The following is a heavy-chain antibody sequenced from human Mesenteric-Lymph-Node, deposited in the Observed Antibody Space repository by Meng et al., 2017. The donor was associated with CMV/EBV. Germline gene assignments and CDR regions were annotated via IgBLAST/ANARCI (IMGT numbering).Heavy chain of an antibody. CDR2: ISSGSGTI. CDR1: GFTFSKHS. CDR3: ARGNNWNDFEY. J-gene: IGHJ4*03. D-gene: IGHD1-20*01. V-gene: IGHV3-48*04. Sequence: GESLKISCAASGFTFSKHSMNWVRQAPGKGLEWVSYISSGSGTIHYADSVKGRFTISRDNAKNSLYLQVNSLRAEDTAVYYCARGNNWNDFEYWGQGTTVTVSS.